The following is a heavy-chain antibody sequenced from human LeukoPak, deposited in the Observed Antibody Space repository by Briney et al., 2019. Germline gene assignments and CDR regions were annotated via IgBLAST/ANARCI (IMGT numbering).Heavy chain of an antibody. V-gene: IGHV3-53*01. J-gene: IGHJ4*02. CDR3: ARVETYYYDSSVPDYFDY. Sequence: GGSLRLSCAASGFTVSSNYMSWVRQAPGKGLEWVSVIYSGGSTYYADSVKGRFTISRDNSKNTLYLQMNSLRAEDTAVYYCARVETYYYDSSVPDYFDYWGQGTLVTVSS. D-gene: IGHD3-22*01. CDR1: GFTVSSNY. CDR2: IYSGGST.